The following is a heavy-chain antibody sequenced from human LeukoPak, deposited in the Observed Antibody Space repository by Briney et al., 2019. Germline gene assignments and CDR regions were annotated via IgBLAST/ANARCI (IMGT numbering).Heavy chain of an antibody. V-gene: IGHV1-2*02. CDR2: INPNSGGT. J-gene: IGHJ4*02. D-gene: IGHD4-17*01. CDR1: GYTFTGYY. CDR3: ARGATVTPTAHFDY. Sequence: ASVKVSCKASGYTFTGYYMHWVRQAPGQGLEWMGWINPNSGGTNYAQKFQGRVTMTRDTSISTAYMELSRLRSDDTAVYYCARGATVTPTAHFDYWGQGTLVIVSS.